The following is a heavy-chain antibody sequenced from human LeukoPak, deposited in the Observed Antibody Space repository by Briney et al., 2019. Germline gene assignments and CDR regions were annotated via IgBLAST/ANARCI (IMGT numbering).Heavy chain of an antibody. CDR3: AKADSSGWYGGDFDY. V-gene: IGHV3-30*18. Sequence: GGSLRLSCAASGFTFSSYGMHWVRQAPGKGLVWLAVISYDGSNKYYADSVKGRFTISRDNSKNTLYLQMNSLRAEDTAVYYCAKADSSGWYGGDFDYWGQGTLVTASS. CDR1: GFTFSSYG. D-gene: IGHD6-19*01. J-gene: IGHJ4*02. CDR2: ISYDGSNK.